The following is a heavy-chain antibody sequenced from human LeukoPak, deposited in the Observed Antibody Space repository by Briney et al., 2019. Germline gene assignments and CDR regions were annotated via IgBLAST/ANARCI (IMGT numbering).Heavy chain of an antibody. CDR2: IYYSGST. J-gene: IGHJ3*02. Sequence: KASETLSLTCTVSGGSLSSSSYYWGWIRQPPGKGLEWIGSIYYSGSTYYNPSLKSRVTISVDTSKNQFSLKLSSVTAADTAVYYCARRSHLPAARGRAFDIWGQGTLVTVSS. CDR1: GGSLSSSSYY. D-gene: IGHD2-2*01. CDR3: ARRSHLPAARGRAFDI. V-gene: IGHV4-39*01.